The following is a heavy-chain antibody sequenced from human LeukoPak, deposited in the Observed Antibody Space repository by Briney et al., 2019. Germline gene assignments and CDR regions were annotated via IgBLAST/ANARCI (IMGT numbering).Heavy chain of an antibody. CDR2: INPNSGGT. D-gene: IGHD6-19*01. Sequence: ASVKVSCKASGYTFTGYYMHWVRQAPGQGLEWMGWINPNSGGTNYAQKFQGRVTMTRDTSISTAYMELRSLRSDDTAVYYCAGGMGYSSGWLDYWGQGTLVTVSS. V-gene: IGHV1-2*02. J-gene: IGHJ4*02. CDR3: AGGMGYSSGWLDY. CDR1: GYTFTGYY.